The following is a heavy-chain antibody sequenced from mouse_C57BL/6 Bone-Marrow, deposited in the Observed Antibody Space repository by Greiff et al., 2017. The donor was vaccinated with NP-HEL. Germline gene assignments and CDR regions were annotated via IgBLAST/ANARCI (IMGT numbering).Heavy chain of an antibody. CDR3: AREPPGDY. CDR1: GFTFSDYY. V-gene: IGHV5-16*01. J-gene: IGHJ4*01. Sequence: EVQLVESEAGLVQPGSSMKLSCTASGFTFSDYYMAWVRQVPEKGLEWVANINYDGSSTYYLDSLKSRFIISRDNAKNILYLQMSSLKSEDTATYYCAREPPGDYWGQGTSVTVSS. CDR2: INYDGSST.